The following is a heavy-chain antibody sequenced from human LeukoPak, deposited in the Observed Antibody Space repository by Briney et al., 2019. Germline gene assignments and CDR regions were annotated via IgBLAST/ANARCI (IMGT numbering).Heavy chain of an antibody. D-gene: IGHD1-26*01. CDR2: ITHNGGTQ. CDR3: ARDAQSGAFSDFDY. V-gene: IGHV3-30-3*01. Sequence: HPGTSLRLSREASGFTFGNYAIHWVRQVPGEGLEWVAIITHNGGTQYYADSVKGRFTISRDNSQSTVFLQMNSLRPDDTAVYYCARDAQSGAFSDFDYWGQGTLVTVSS. J-gene: IGHJ4*02. CDR1: GFTFGNYA.